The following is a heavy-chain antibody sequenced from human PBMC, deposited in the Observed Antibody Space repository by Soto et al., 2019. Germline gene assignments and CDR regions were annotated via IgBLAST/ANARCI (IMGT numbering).Heavy chain of an antibody. Sequence: QVQLVQSGAEVKKPGASVKVSCKASGYTFTSYGISWVRQAPGQGFEWMGWISAYNGNTNYAQKLQGRVTMTTDTSTSTAYMELRSLRSDDTAVYYCATTVGIAVAGSFPSFDYWGQGTLVTVSS. CDR2: ISAYNGNT. CDR1: GYTFTSYG. CDR3: ATTVGIAVAGSFPSFDY. V-gene: IGHV1-18*01. J-gene: IGHJ4*02. D-gene: IGHD6-19*01.